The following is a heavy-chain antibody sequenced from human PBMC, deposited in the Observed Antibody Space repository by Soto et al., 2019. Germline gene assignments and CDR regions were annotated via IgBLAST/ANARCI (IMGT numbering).Heavy chain of an antibody. Sequence: SQTLSLTCVISGDSVSSNSAAWNWIRQSPSGGLKLLVRTYYRSRWYNEYAVSAKSRINVNPDTSKNQCCPHLYSVCPEDTAVYYFAGTTALQWYYTDAWDKGPTVTVSS. D-gene: IGHD1-1*01. CDR1: GDSVSSNSAA. CDR2: TYYRSRWYN. J-gene: IGHJ6*03. CDR3: AGTTALQWYYTDA. V-gene: IGHV6-1*01.